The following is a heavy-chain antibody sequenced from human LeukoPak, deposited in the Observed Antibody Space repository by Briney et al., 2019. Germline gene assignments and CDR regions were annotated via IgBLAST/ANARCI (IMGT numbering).Heavy chain of an antibody. V-gene: IGHV4-59*08. CDR3: ARLGRSSWLAYYFDY. Sequence: KASETLSLTCTVSGGSISSYYWSWIQQPPGKGLEWIGYIYYSGSTNYNPSLKSRVTISVDTSKNQFSLKLSSVTAADTAVYYCARLGRSSWLAYYFDYWGQGTLVTVSS. D-gene: IGHD6-13*01. CDR1: GGSISSYY. J-gene: IGHJ4*02. CDR2: IYYSGST.